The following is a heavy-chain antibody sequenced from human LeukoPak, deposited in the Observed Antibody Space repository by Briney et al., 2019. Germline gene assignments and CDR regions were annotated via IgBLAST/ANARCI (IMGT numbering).Heavy chain of an antibody. J-gene: IGHJ4*02. CDR2: ISYDGSNK. Sequence: GTSLRLSCAASGFTFSSYAMHWVRQAPGKGLEWVAVISYDGSNKYYADSVKGRFTISRDNSKNTLYLQMNSLRAEDTALYYCARDGGDSTIYCSSALCYSFNYWGQGTLVTVSS. CDR1: GFTFSSYA. V-gene: IGHV3-30-3*01. CDR3: ARDGGDSTIYCSSALCYSFNY. D-gene: IGHD2-2*02.